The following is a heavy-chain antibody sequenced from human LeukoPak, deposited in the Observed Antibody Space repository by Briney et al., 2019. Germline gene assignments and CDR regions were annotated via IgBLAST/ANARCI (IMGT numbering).Heavy chain of an antibody. CDR1: GGSFSGYY. J-gene: IGHJ4*02. D-gene: IGHD6-19*01. V-gene: IGHV4-34*01. Sequence: SETLSLTCAVYGGSFSGYYWSWIRQPPGKGLEWIGSIYYSGSTYYNPSLKSRVTISVDTSKNQFSLKLSSVTAADTAVYYCASAQWLVRFDYWGQGTLVTVSS. CDR3: ASAQWLVRFDY. CDR2: IYYSGST.